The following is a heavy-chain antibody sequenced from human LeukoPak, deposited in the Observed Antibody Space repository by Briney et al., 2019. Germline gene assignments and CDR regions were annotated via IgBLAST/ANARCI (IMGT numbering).Heavy chain of an antibody. V-gene: IGHV1-2*04. D-gene: IGHD4-23*01. CDR1: GYTFTGYY. Sequence: ASVKVSCKASGYTFTGYYMHWVRQAPGQGLEWMGWINPNSGGTNYAQKFQGWVTMTRDTSISTAYMELSRLRSDDTAVYYCARELRTTVVTPGAHDAFDIWGQGTMVTVSS. J-gene: IGHJ3*02. CDR3: ARELRTTVVTPGAHDAFDI. CDR2: INPNSGGT.